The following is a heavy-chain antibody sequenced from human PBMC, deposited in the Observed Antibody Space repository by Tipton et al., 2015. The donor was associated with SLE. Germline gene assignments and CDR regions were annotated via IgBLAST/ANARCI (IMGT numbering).Heavy chain of an antibody. J-gene: IGHJ3*02. Sequence: LRLSCTVSGGSLSSYYWSWIRQSPEEGLEWIGYLSYSGSTNYNPSLKSRVTISVDTSKNQFSLMLRSVTAADTAVYYCARDGPYYDFWSGMGAFDIWGQGTMVTVSS. V-gene: IGHV4-59*12. CDR1: GGSLSSYY. D-gene: IGHD3-3*01. CDR2: LSYSGST. CDR3: ARDGPYYDFWSGMGAFDI.